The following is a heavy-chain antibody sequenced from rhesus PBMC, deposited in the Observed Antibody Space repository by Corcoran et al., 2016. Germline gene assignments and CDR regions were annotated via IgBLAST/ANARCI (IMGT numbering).Heavy chain of an antibody. Sequence: QVQLQESGPGLVKTSETLSLTCAVSGGSVSSSNWWSWIRQPPGKGLEWIGYISGSSGRTFYNPCLKGRVNIATDTSKHQFSLKLSSVTAADTAVYYCARDPAGPFDYWGQGVLVTVSS. CDR3: ARDPAGPFDY. CDR1: GGSVSSSNW. V-gene: IGHV4-65*01. D-gene: IGHD6-19*01. J-gene: IGHJ4*01. CDR2: ISGSSGRT.